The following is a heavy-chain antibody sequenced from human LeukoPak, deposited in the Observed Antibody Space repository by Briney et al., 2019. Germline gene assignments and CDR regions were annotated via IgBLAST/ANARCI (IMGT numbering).Heavy chain of an antibody. CDR3: ARGPRVYFDY. CDR1: GFTVSSNH. CDR2: MSSGGSTI. V-gene: IGHV3-48*03. Sequence: AGSLRLSCAASGFTVSSNHMSWVRQGPGKGLEWVSYMSSGGSTIYYADSVKGRFTISRDNAKNSLYLQMNSLRAEDTAVYYCARGPRVYFDYWGQGTLVPVSS. J-gene: IGHJ4*02.